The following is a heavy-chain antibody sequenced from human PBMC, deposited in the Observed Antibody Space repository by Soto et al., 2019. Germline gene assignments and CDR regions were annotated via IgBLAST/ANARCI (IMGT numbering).Heavy chain of an antibody. CDR3: TIFPRNGRGAPFAS. Sequence: QVVESGGGLVKPGQSLRLSCAGSGFTFGDYAVAWFRQTPGKGLECIGFIRSERYGGTADYAASVKGRFIISRDDYRRVAYLQMDSLRSGDAGVYHCTIFPRNGRGAPFASWGQGTLVTVAS. CDR2: IRSERYGGTA. J-gene: IGHJ5*01. V-gene: IGHV3-49*05. CDR1: GFTFGDYA. D-gene: IGHD2-15*01.